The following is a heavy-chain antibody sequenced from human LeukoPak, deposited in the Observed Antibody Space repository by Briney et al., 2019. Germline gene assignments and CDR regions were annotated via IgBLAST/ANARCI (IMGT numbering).Heavy chain of an antibody. CDR1: GGSISSYY. D-gene: IGHD3-16*01. J-gene: IGHJ4*02. Sequence: RSSETLSLTCTVSGGSISSYYWSWIRQPPGKGLEWIGYIYYSGSTNYNPSLKSRVTISVDTSKNQFSLKLSSVTAADTAVYYCARDLNYDYVWGSLRPNKYYFDYWGQGTLVTVSS. V-gene: IGHV4-59*12. CDR3: ARDLNYDYVWGSLRPNKYYFDY. CDR2: IYYSGST.